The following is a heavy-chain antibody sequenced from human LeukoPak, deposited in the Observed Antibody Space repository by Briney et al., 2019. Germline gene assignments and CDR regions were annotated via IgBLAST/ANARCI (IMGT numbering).Heavy chain of an antibody. V-gene: IGHV3-48*03. D-gene: IGHD3-10*02. J-gene: IGHJ6*04. CDR1: RFTFSSYE. CDR3: AELGITMIGGV. Sequence: GGSLRLSCAASRFTFSSYEMNWVRQAPGKGLEWVSYISSSGSTIYYADSVKGRFTISRDNAKNSLYLQMNSLRAEDTAVYYCAELGITMIGGVWGKGTTVTISS. CDR2: ISSSGSTI.